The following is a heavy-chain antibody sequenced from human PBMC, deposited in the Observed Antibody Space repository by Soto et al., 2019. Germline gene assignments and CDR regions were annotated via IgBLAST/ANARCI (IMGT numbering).Heavy chain of an antibody. J-gene: IGHJ4*02. CDR2: INHSGST. V-gene: IGHV4-34*01. Sequence: QVQLQQWGAGLLKPSETLSLTCAVYGGSFSGYYWIWIRQPPGKGLEWIGEINHSGSTNYNPSLKSRVTISVDTSKNQFSLKLSSVTAADTAVYYCARGFSGGSVTTGAYYFDYWGQGTLVTVSS. CDR3: ARGFSGGSVTTGAYYFDY. D-gene: IGHD4-17*01. CDR1: GGSFSGYY.